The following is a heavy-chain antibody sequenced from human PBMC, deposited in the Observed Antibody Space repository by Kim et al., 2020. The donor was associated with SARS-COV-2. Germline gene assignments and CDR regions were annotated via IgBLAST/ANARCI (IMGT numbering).Heavy chain of an antibody. CDR2: SYR. J-gene: IGHJ4*02. D-gene: IGHD6-19*01. V-gene: IGHV3-21*01. CDR3: ARALVVAGD. Sequence: SYRYYADSVKGRFTIARDNAKNSLYLQMNSLRAEDTAVYYCARALVVAGDWGQGTLVTVSS.